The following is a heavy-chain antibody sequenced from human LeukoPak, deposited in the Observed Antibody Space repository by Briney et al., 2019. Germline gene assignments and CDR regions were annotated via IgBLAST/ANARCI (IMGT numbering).Heavy chain of an antibody. D-gene: IGHD3-10*01. CDR2: IYWDDDK. CDR1: GHSLSTCGVG. Sequence: SGPKLVKPTQTLTLTCTFSGHSLSTCGVGVGWIRQPPRNALEWLALIYWDDDKRYSPSLKSRLTITKDTSKNQVVLTMTNMDPVDTATYYCAHRPYGSGSYPQWGQGTLVTVSS. CDR3: AHRPYGSGSYPQ. V-gene: IGHV2-5*02. J-gene: IGHJ4*02.